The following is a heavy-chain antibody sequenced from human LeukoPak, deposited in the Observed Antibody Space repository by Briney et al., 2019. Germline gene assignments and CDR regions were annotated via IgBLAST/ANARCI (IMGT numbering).Heavy chain of an antibody. V-gene: IGHV1-69*13. CDR1: GGTFSSYA. CDR3: ALSRPRGYFDY. Sequence: SVKVSCKASGGTFSSYAISWVRQAPGLGLEWMGGIIPIFGTANYAQKFQGRVTITADESTSTAYMELSSLRSEDTAVYYCALSRPRGYFDYWGQGTLVTVSS. CDR2: IIPIFGTA. D-gene: IGHD6-6*01. J-gene: IGHJ4*02.